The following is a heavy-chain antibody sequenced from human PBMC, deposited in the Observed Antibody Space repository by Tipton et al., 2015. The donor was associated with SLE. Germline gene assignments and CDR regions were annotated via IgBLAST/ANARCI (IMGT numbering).Heavy chain of an antibody. CDR1: GFTFSSYS. V-gene: IGHV3-21*01. J-gene: IGHJ6*03. CDR3: ARGPSGEYYYYYYMDV. D-gene: IGHD3-10*01. CDR2: ISSSSSYI. Sequence: SLRLSCAASGFTFSSYSMNWVRQAPGKGLEWVSSISSSSSYIYYADSVKGRFTISRDNAKNSLYLQMNSLRAEDTAVYYCARGPSGEYYYYYYMDVWGKGTTVTVSS.